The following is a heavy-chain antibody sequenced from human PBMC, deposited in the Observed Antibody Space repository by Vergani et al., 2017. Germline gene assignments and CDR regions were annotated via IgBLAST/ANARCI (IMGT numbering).Heavy chain of an antibody. V-gene: IGHV1-69*12. CDR1: GGTFSSYA. D-gene: IGHD3-16*01. J-gene: IGHJ6*02. Sequence: QVQLVQSGAEVKKPGSSVKVSCKASGGTFSSYAISWVRQAPGQGLEWMGGIIPIFGTANYAQKFQGRVTITADESTSTAYMELSSLRSEDTAVYYCAIHGLGELTGNYYGMNVWGQGTTVTVSS. CDR3: AIHGLGELTGNYYGMNV. CDR2: IIPIFGTA.